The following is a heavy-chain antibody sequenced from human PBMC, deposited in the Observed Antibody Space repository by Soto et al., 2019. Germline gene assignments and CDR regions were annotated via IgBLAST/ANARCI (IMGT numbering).Heavy chain of an antibody. J-gene: IGHJ4*02. V-gene: IGHV3-21*06. CDR1: GFTFGSLT. CDR2: ISSSSAYI. D-gene: IGHD3-16*01. CDR3: ARDGLTFGGD. Sequence: EVHLVEAGGGLVKPGESLTLSCAASGFTFGSLTLNWVRQATGRGLELVSSISSSSAYIYYAESVKGRFTISRDNAMSTLYLQMNSLRLDDTAVYFCARDGLTFGGDWGQGTLVAVSS.